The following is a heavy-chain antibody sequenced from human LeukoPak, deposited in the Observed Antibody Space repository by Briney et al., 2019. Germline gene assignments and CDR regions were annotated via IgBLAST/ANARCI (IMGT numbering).Heavy chain of an antibody. J-gene: IGHJ2*01. Sequence: SQTLSLTCAISGDSVSSNSATWNWIRQSPSRGLEWLGRTYYRSKWYNDYAASVKSRITIKPDTSKNQFSLQLNSVTPEDTAVYYCARDGMAVAVGYFDLWGRGTLVTVSS. CDR1: GDSVSSNSAT. D-gene: IGHD6-19*01. CDR2: TYYRSKWYN. CDR3: ARDGMAVAVGYFDL. V-gene: IGHV6-1*01.